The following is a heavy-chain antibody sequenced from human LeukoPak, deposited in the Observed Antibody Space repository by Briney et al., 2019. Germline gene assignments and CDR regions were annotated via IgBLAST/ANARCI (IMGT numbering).Heavy chain of an antibody. CDR3: ARVGGYDILTGYYTHYYYYGMDV. Sequence: GASVKVSCKASGYTFTSYGISWVRQAPGQGLEWMGWISAYNGNKNYAQKLQGRVTMTTDTSTSTAYMELRSLRSDDTAVYYCARVGGYDILTGYYTHYYYYGMDVWGQGTTVTVSS. CDR1: GYTFTSYG. V-gene: IGHV1-18*01. CDR2: ISAYNGNK. J-gene: IGHJ6*02. D-gene: IGHD3-9*01.